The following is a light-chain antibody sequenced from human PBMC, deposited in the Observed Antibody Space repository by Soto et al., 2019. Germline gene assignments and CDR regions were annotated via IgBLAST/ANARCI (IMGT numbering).Light chain of an antibody. CDR2: RND. Sequence: QSALTQPPSASGTPGQRVTISCSGSSSNIGSNYGYWYQQFPGSAPKLLIYRNDQRPSGVPDRFSGSKSGTSASLAISGPRSEDEADYYCAAWDDSLSAVVFGGGTKLTVL. V-gene: IGLV1-47*01. J-gene: IGLJ2*01. CDR3: AAWDDSLSAVV. CDR1: SSNIGSNY.